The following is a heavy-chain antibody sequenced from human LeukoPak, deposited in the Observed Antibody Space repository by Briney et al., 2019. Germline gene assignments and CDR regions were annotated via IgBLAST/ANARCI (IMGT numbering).Heavy chain of an antibody. CDR3: ARVVPAVKNWFDP. D-gene: IGHD2-2*01. Sequence: VASVKVSCKASGYTFTSYGISWVRQAPGQGPEWMGWISAYNGNTNYAQKLQGRVTMTTDTSTSTAYMELRSLRSDDTAVYYCARVVPAVKNWFDPWGQGTRVTVSS. CDR2: ISAYNGNT. J-gene: IGHJ5*02. CDR1: GYTFTSYG. V-gene: IGHV1-18*01.